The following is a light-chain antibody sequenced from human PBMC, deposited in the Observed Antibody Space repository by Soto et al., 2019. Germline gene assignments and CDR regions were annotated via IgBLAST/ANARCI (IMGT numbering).Light chain of an antibody. CDR2: LEGSGSY. V-gene: IGLV4-60*02. J-gene: IGLJ3*02. CDR1: SGHSSYI. CDR3: ETWDFNTRV. Sequence: QPVLTKSSSASASLGSSVKLTCTLSSGHSSYIIAWHQQQPGKAPRYLMKLEGSGSYNKGSGVPDRFSGSSSGADRYLTISNLQFEDEADYYCETWDFNTRVFGGGTKLTFL.